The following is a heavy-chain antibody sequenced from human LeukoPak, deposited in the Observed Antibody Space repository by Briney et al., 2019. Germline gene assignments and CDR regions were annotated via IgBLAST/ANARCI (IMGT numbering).Heavy chain of an antibody. CDR2: IYYSGST. D-gene: IGHD3-10*01. Sequence: SETLSLTCTVSGGSISSYYWSWIRQPPGKGLEWIGYIYYSGSTNYNPSLKSRVTISVDTSKNQFSLKLSSVTAADTAVYYCARVFIYGSGSYQFDYWGQGTLVTVSS. CDR3: ARVFIYGSGSYQFDY. J-gene: IGHJ4*02. CDR1: GGSISSYY. V-gene: IGHV4-59*01.